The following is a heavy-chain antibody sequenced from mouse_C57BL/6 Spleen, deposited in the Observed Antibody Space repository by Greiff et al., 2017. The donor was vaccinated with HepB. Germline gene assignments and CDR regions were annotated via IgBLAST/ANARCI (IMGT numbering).Heavy chain of an antibody. J-gene: IGHJ1*03. CDR2: ISSGSSTI. D-gene: IGHD1-1*01. Sequence: EVHLVESGGGLVKPGGSLKLSCAASGFTFSDYGMHWVRQAPEKGLEWVAYISSGSSTIYYADTVKGRFTISRDNAKNTLFLQMTSLRSEDTAMYYWARSNYGSSSSFDVWGTGTTVTVSS. CDR3: ARSNYGSSSSFDV. V-gene: IGHV5-17*01. CDR1: GFTFSDYG.